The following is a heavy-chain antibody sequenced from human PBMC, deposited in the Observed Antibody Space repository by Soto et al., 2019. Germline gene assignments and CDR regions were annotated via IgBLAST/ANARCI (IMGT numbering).Heavy chain of an antibody. D-gene: IGHD4-4*01. CDR2: ISYDGSNK. Sequence: QVQLVESGGGVVQPGRSLRLSCAASGFTFSSYAMHWVRQAPGKGLEWVAVISYDGSNKFYADSVKGRFIMSRDNSKNTLYPQMNSLRAEDTAVYYCARPLWRDDYNWGYFDLWGRGTLVTVSS. CDR1: GFTFSSYA. J-gene: IGHJ2*01. CDR3: ARPLWRDDYNWGYFDL. V-gene: IGHV3-30-3*01.